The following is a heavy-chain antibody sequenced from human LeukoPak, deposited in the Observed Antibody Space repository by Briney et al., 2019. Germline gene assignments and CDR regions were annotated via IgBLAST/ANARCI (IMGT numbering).Heavy chain of an antibody. CDR2: IIPIFGTA. D-gene: IGHD3-22*01. CDR1: GGTFSSYA. J-gene: IGHJ4*02. CDR3: AKYYYDSSGYGLHFDY. Sequence: SVKVSCKASGGTFSSYAISWVRQAPGQGLEWMGGIIPIFGTANYAQKFRGRVTITADESTSTAYMELSSLRSEDTAVYYCAKYYYDSSGYGLHFDYWGQGTLVTVSS. V-gene: IGHV1-69*13.